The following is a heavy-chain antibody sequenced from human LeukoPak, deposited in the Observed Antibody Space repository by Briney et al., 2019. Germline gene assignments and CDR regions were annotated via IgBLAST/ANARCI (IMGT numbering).Heavy chain of an antibody. D-gene: IGHD2/OR15-2a*01. Sequence: SETLSLTCTVSGGSISSYYWSWIRQPQGKGLEWIGYIYYSGSTNYNPSLKSRVTISVDTSKNQFSLKLSSVTAADTAVYYCARVRGAFVYWGQGTLVTVSS. CDR3: ARVRGAFVY. CDR1: GGSISSYY. J-gene: IGHJ4*02. V-gene: IGHV4-59*01. CDR2: IYYSGST.